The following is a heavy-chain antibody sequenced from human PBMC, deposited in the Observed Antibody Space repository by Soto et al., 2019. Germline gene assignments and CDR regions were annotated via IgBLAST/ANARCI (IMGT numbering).Heavy chain of an antibody. D-gene: IGHD3-10*01. CDR2: ISYDGSNK. V-gene: IGHV3-30*18. Sequence: GGSLRLSCAASGFTFSSYGMHWVRQAPGKGLEWVAVISYDGSNKYYADSVKGRFTISRDNSKNTLYLQMNSLRAEDTAVYYCAKDSGNPVLPEPTEGFDTWGQGTLVTVSS. CDR1: GFTFSSYG. CDR3: AKDSGNPVLPEPTEGFDT. J-gene: IGHJ5*02.